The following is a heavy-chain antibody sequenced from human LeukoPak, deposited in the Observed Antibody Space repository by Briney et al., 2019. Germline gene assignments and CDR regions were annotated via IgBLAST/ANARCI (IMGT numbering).Heavy chain of an antibody. Sequence: SETLSLTCTVSGGSVSRVSYYWSWIRQPPGKGLEWIGEINHSGSTNYNPSLKSRVTISVDTSNNHLSLKLSSVTAADTAVYYCPRGDYGDFEEDAFDIWGQGTLVTVSS. V-gene: IGHV4-61*03. D-gene: IGHD4-17*01. CDR3: PRGDYGDFEEDAFDI. J-gene: IGHJ3*02. CDR1: GGSVSRVSYY. CDR2: INHSGST.